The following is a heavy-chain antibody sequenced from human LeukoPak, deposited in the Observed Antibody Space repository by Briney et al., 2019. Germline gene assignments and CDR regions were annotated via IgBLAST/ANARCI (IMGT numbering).Heavy chain of an antibody. CDR3: ARQSHSITDY. CDR1: GYNFTNYW. V-gene: IGHV5-51*01. J-gene: IGHJ4*02. Sequence: GESLKISCQGSGYNFTNYWIGWVRPMSGEGLEWMGIMYPGDSDTRYSPSSQGQVTISADRSISTAYLQWSSLKASDTAMYYCARQSHSITDYWGRGTLVTVSS. D-gene: IGHD1-14*01. CDR2: MYPGDSDT.